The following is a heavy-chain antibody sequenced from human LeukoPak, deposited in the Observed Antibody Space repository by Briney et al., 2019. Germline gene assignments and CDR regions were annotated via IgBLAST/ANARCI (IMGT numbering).Heavy chain of an antibody. D-gene: IGHD2-21*02. CDR3: ASEPYCGGDCYHYYFDY. CDR1: GFTFSSYA. Sequence: GGSLRLSCAASGFTFSSYAMSWLRQAPGKGLEWVSAISGSGGSTYYADSVKGRFTISRDNSKNTLYLQMNSLKTEDTAVYYCASEPYCGGDCYHYYFDYWGQGTLVTVSS. J-gene: IGHJ4*02. V-gene: IGHV3-23*01. CDR2: ISGSGGST.